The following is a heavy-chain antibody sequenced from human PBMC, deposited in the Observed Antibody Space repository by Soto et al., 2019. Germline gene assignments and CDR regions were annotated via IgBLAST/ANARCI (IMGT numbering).Heavy chain of an antibody. CDR1: GGSFSGYY. V-gene: IGHV4-34*01. D-gene: IGHD3-3*01. CDR3: ARTGGPIWSGSYIDS. J-gene: IGHJ4*02. CDR2: INHSGST. Sequence: SETLSLTCAVYGGSFSGYYWSWIRQPPGKGLEWIGEINHSGSTYYNPSLKSRVTISVDRSKNQFSLKLSSVSAVDTAVYYCARTGGPIWSGSYIDSWGQGTLVTVSS.